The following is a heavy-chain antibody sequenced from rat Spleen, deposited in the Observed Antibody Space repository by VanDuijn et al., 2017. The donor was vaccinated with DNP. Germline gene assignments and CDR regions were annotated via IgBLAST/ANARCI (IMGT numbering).Heavy chain of an antibody. V-gene: IGHV5-25*01. CDR1: GFTFSNYY. Sequence: EVQLVESGGGLVQPGRSLKLSCAASGFTFSNYYMVWVRQAPTKGLEWVASISTGGGNTYYRDSVKGRFTISRDNAKNTLYLQMNSLKSEDTATYYCARGSTSIYWHFDFWGPGTMVTVSS. D-gene: IGHD3-1*01. J-gene: IGHJ1*01. CDR2: ISTGGGNT. CDR3: ARGSTSIYWHFDF.